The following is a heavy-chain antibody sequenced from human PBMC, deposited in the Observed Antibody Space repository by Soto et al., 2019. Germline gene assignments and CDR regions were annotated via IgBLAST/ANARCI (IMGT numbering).Heavy chain of an antibody. V-gene: IGHV3-64D*06. CDR3: VKEGYMRSDWYGQFDY. D-gene: IGHD6-19*01. CDR2: ISSYGADT. J-gene: IGHJ4*02. CDR1: GFTFNSYA. Sequence: GGSLRLSCSASGFTFNSYAMHWVRQAPGKGLEFVSAISSYGADTYYADSVKGRFAISRDNSKNTLYLQMSSLRAEDTALYYCVKEGYMRSDWYGQFDYWGQGALVTVS.